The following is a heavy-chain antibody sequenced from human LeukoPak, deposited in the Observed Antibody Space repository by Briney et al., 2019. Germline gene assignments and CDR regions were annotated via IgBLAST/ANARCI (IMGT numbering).Heavy chain of an antibody. CDR2: ISSSGSTI. V-gene: IGHV3-48*03. CDR1: GFTFSSYE. J-gene: IGHJ4*02. CDR3: AKARGPVVVVAARLDY. D-gene: IGHD2-15*01. Sequence: GGSLRLSCVASGFTFSSYEMNWVRQAPGKGLERVSYISSSGSTIYYADSVKGRFTISRDNAKNSLYLQMNSLRAEDTALYYCAKARGPVVVVAARLDYWGQGTLVTVSS.